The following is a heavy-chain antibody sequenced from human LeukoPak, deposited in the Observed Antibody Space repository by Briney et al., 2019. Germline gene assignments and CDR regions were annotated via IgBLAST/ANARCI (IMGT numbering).Heavy chain of an antibody. CDR1: GVSISSYY. J-gene: IGHJ3*02. Sequence: SETLSLTCTVSGVSISSYYWSWIRQPPGKGLEWIGYIYYSGSTNYNPSLKSRVTISVDTSKNQFSLKLSSVTAADTAVYCCARYMVRGVIITSGAFDIWGQGTMVTVSS. CDR3: ARYMVRGVIITSGAFDI. V-gene: IGHV4-59*08. D-gene: IGHD3-10*01. CDR2: IYYSGST.